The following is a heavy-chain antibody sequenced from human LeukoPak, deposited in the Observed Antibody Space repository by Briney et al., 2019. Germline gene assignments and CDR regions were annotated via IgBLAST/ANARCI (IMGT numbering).Heavy chain of an antibody. V-gene: IGHV3-53*01. Sequence: GGSLRLCCAASGFTVSSNYMSCVRQAPGKGLEWVSVIYSGGSTYSADSVKGRFTISRDNSKNTLYLQMNSLRAEDTAVYYCARDSNYDTSGHYYWGQGTLVTVSS. CDR2: IYSGGST. CDR1: GFTVSSNY. D-gene: IGHD3-22*01. J-gene: IGHJ4*02. CDR3: ARDSNYDTSGHYY.